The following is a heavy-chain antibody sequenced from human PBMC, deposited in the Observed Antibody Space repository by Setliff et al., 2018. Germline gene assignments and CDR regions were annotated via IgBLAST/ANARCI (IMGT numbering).Heavy chain of an antibody. V-gene: IGHV4-39*01. D-gene: IGHD2-15*01. Sequence: SETLSLTCTVSDDSFTSSRYYWGWIRQAPGSGLEWIGSISYSGTPYYNASVESRVTISIDTSRSQFSLGLRSVTVADTATYYCVRPGGTTVVARHFDYWGSGILVTVSS. J-gene: IGHJ4*01. CDR3: VRPGGTTVVARHFDY. CDR1: DDSFTSSRYY. CDR2: ISYSGTP.